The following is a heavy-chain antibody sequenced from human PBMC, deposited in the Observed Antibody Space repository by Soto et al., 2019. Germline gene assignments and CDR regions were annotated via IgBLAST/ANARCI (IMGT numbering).Heavy chain of an antibody. D-gene: IGHD3-10*01. J-gene: IGHJ6*02. CDR2: ISTYTGNT. CDR3: ARGYCYVLGRPTPGGIDL. CDR1: GYTFTNYD. Sequence: QVHLVQSGAEVKKPGASVKVSCKASGYTFTNYDINWVRQAPGQGLEWMGWISTYTGNTNYAQKLQGRVTMTTDTGKSTAYKGLISVRCEDTAVDYCARGYCYVLGRPTPGGIDLWGQGTTVTVS. V-gene: IGHV1-18*01.